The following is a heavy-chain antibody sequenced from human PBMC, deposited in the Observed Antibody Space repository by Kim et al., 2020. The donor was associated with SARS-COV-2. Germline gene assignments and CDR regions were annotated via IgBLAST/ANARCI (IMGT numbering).Heavy chain of an antibody. Sequence: SVKVSCKASGGTFSSYAISLVRQAPGQGLEWMGRIIPILGIANYAQKFQGRVTITADKSTSTAYMELSSLRSEDTAVYYCARGNVDPAIEFWYYYYMDVWGKGTTVTVSS. D-gene: IGHD5-18*01. CDR3: ARGNVDPAIEFWYYYYMDV. CDR2: IIPILGIA. V-gene: IGHV1-69*04. J-gene: IGHJ6*03. CDR1: GGTFSSYA.